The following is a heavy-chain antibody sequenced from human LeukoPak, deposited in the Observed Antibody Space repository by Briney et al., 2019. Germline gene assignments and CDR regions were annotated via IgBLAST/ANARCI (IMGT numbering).Heavy chain of an antibody. V-gene: IGHV3-23*01. CDR1: GFTFSSYA. CDR2: ISGSGGST. Sequence: GGSLRLSCAASGFTFSSYAMSWVRQAPGKGLEWVSAISGSGGSTYYADSVKGRFTISRDNSKNTLYLQMSSLRAEDTAVYYCAKDRFQYCSGGSCYPTGLDYWGQGTLVTVSS. D-gene: IGHD2-15*01. J-gene: IGHJ4*02. CDR3: AKDRFQYCSGGSCYPTGLDY.